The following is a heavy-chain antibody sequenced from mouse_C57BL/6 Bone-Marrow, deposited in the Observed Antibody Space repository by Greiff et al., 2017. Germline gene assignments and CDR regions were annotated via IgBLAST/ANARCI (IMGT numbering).Heavy chain of an antibody. CDR2: IHPSDSDT. D-gene: IGHD1-1*01. CDR1: GYTFTSYW. V-gene: IGHV1-74*01. Sequence: QVQLQQPGAELVKPGASVKVSCKASGYTFTSYWMHWVKQRPGQGLEWIGRIHPSDSDTNYNQKFKGKDTLTVDKSSSTAYMQLSSLTSEDSAVYYCAIADYYGSRENYYAMDYWGQGTSVTVSS. J-gene: IGHJ4*01. CDR3: AIADYYGSRENYYAMDY.